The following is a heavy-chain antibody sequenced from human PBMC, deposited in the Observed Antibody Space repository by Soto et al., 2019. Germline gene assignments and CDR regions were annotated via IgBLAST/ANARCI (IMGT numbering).Heavy chain of an antibody. CDR3: ARQSAVAGNWFDP. V-gene: IGHV4-39*01. D-gene: IGHD6-19*01. J-gene: IGHJ5*02. CDR1: GGTITSGDYY. CDR2: IYYTGST. Sequence: PSETLSLTCTVSGGTITSGDYYWSWIRQPPGKGLEWIGCIYYTGSTYYNPSLKSRVTISVDTSKNQFSLKLSSVTAADTAVYYCARQSAVAGNWFDPWGQGTLVTV.